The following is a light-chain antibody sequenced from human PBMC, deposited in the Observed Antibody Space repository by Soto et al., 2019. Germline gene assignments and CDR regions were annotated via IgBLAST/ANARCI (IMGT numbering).Light chain of an antibody. CDR3: SSYTSNSTRV. Sequence: PGQSITISCTGTSRAVGGYNYVSWYPQHPGKAPKLMIYDVSNRPSGVSNRFSGSKSGNTASLTISGLQAEDEADYYCSSYTSNSTRVFGTGTKVTVL. CDR1: SRAVGGYNY. J-gene: IGLJ1*01. V-gene: IGLV2-14*04. CDR2: DVS.